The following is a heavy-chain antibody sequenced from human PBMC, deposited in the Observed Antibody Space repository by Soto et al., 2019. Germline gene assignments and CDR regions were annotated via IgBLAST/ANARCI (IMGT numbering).Heavy chain of an antibody. CDR2: INRSGST. V-gene: IGHV4-34*01. D-gene: IGHD3-10*01. J-gene: IGHJ4*02. Sequence: QVQLQQWGAGLLKPSETLSLTCAVYGASFSGNYWTWIRQPPGKGLEWIGEINRSGSTSYNPSLERRVTISVDTSKRPFSLKLSSTTAADTAIYYCARGFGSGSYYHSWGQGTLVTVSS. CDR3: ARGFGSGSYYHS. CDR1: GASFSGNY.